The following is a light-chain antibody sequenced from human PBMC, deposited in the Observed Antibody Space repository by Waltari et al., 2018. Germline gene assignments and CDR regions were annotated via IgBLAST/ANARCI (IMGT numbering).Light chain of an antibody. CDR2: GRN. CDR3: SSRDNSYNHLVV. CDR1: SLRSYY. J-gene: IGLJ2*01. Sequence: SSALTQDPAVSVALGQTVRLTCLGDSLRSYYAPWYQQKPGQAHLLVVYGRNNRPSGIPDRFSGSNSGSTASLTITGALAEDEADYYCSSRDNSYNHLVVFGGGTKLTVL. V-gene: IGLV3-19*01.